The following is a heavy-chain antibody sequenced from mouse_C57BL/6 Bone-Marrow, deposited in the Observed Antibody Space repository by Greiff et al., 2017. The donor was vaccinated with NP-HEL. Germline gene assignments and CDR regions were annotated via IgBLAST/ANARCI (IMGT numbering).Heavy chain of an antibody. D-gene: IGHD1-1*01. V-gene: IGHV1-81*01. Sequence: VHLVESGAELARPGASVKLSCKASGYTFTSYGISWVKQRTGQGLEWIGEIYPRSGNTYYNEKFKGKATLTADKSSSTAYMELRSLTSEDSAVYFCARKFYYGSSHWYFDVWGTGTTVTVSS. CDR3: ARKFYYGSSHWYFDV. J-gene: IGHJ1*03. CDR1: GYTFTSYG. CDR2: IYPRSGNT.